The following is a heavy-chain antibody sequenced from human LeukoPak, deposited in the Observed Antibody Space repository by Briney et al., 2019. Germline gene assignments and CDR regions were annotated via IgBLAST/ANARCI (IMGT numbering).Heavy chain of an antibody. D-gene: IGHD1-26*01. V-gene: IGHV3-48*03. Sequence: GGSLRLSCAASGFTFSSYEMNWVRQAPGKGLEWVSYIGSGGSSMYYADSVKGRFSISRDNANNLLYLQMNSLRAEDTAVYYCARDHVGATLDFDYWGQGTLVTVSS. CDR3: ARDHVGATLDFDY. CDR2: IGSGGSSM. J-gene: IGHJ4*02. CDR1: GFTFSSYE.